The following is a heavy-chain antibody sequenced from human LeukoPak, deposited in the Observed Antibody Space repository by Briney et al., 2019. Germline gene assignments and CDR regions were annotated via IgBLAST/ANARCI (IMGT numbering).Heavy chain of an antibody. CDR2: IYYSGST. CDR3: ARHYYDSSGYYYLKGAFDI. D-gene: IGHD3-22*01. Sequence: SQTLSLTCTVSGGSISSGGYYWSWLRQHPGKGLEWIGYIYYSGSTYYNPSLKSRVTISVDTSKNQFSLKLSSVTAADTAVYYCARHYYDSSGYYYLKGAFDIWGQGTMVTVSS. V-gene: IGHV4-31*03. J-gene: IGHJ3*02. CDR1: GGSISSGGYY.